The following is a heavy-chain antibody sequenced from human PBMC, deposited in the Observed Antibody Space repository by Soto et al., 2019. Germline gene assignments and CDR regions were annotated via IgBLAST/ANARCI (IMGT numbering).Heavy chain of an antibody. CDR3: ARDAVYNDGLWLVAY. J-gene: IGHJ4*02. Sequence: GGSLRLSCAASGFTFNYAMMWVRQAPGKGQEWVSGIVGDGSSIYYADSVKGRFTISRDNSKNTLYLQMNSLRVEDTAVYYCARDAVYNDGLWLVAYWGQGTLVTVSS. CDR1: GFTFNYA. CDR2: IVGDGSSI. D-gene: IGHD1-1*01. V-gene: IGHV3-23*01.